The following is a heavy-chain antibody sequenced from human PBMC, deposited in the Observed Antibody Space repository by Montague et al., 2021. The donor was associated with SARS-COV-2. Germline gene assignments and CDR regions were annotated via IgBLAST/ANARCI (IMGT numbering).Heavy chain of an antibody. CDR3: ARGIWFGELLTGYYYYGMDV. Sequence: CAISGDSVSSNSAAWNWIRQSPSRGLEWLGRTYYRSKWYNDYAVXVKSRITINPDISKNQFSLQLNSVTPEDTAVYYCARGIWFGELLTGYYYYGMDVWGQGTTVTVSS. CDR1: GDSVSSNSAA. J-gene: IGHJ6*02. D-gene: IGHD3-10*01. CDR2: TYYRSKWYN. V-gene: IGHV6-1*01.